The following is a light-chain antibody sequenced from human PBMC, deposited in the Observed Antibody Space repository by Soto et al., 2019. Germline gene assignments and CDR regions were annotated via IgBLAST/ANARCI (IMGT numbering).Light chain of an antibody. CDR3: QSYDSSKKI. CDR1: SGSIASNY. CDR2: EDD. Sequence: NFMLTQPHSVSASPGKTVTISCAGSSGSIASNYVQWYQQRPGSAPTTVIYEDDQRPSGVPDRFSGSIDSSSNSASLTISGLKTEDEADYYCQSYDSSKKIFGGGPKLTVL. V-gene: IGLV6-57*02. J-gene: IGLJ2*01.